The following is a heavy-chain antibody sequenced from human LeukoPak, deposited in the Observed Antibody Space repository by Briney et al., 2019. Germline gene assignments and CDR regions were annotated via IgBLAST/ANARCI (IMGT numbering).Heavy chain of an antibody. CDR3: VKEHVDRAFTRSFEI. CDR1: GFTFSTNP. V-gene: IGHV3-23*01. Sequence: GGSLRLSCAASGFTFSTNPMSWLRQAPGKGLEWVSAISDTRTYYADAVKGRFTISRDNSKNTVFLQMNSLRAEDTAVYYCVKEHVDRAFTRSFEIWGQGTVVTVSS. D-gene: IGHD3-10*01. CDR2: ISDTRT. J-gene: IGHJ3*02.